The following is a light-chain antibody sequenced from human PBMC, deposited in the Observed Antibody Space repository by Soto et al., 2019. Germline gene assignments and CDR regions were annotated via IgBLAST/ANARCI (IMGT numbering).Light chain of an antibody. CDR1: QDISNY. CDR2: DAF. CDR3: QQYENLPLT. J-gene: IGKJ4*01. V-gene: IGKV1-33*01. Sequence: DIQMTQSPSSLSASVGDRVTITCQASQDISNYLNWIQQKPGKAPNLLIYDAFSLPTGVPSRFSGSQSGRDFTLIISSLQPEDVATYYCQQYENLPLTFGGGTQVEI.